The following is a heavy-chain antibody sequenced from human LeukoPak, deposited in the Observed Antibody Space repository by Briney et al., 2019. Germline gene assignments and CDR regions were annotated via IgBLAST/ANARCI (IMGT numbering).Heavy chain of an antibody. D-gene: IGHD3-10*01. V-gene: IGHV1-46*01. J-gene: IGHJ4*02. CDR1: GYTFTSYF. CDR3: ARAGSSGRLTYFDY. Sequence: EASVKVSCKASGYTFTSYFMHWVRQAPGQGLEWIGIINPSGGSTIYPQKFQGRVSMTRDTSTSTVYMELSSLRSEDSAVYYCARAGSSGRLTYFDYWGQGTLVTVSS. CDR2: INPSGGST.